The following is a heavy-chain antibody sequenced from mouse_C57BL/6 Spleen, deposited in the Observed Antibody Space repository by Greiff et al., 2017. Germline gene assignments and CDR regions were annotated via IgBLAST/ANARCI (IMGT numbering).Heavy chain of an antibody. CDR3: ARSPANWDYFGY. V-gene: IGHV1-64*01. D-gene: IGHD4-1*01. CDR1: GYTFTSYW. CDR2: IHPNSGST. J-gene: IGHJ2*01. Sequence: VQLQQPGAELVKPGASVKLSCKASGYTFTSYWMHWVKQRPGQGLEWIGMIHPNSGSTNYNEKFKSKATLTVDKSSNPAYMQLSSLTSEDSAVYSCARSPANWDYFGYWGHGTTLTVSS.